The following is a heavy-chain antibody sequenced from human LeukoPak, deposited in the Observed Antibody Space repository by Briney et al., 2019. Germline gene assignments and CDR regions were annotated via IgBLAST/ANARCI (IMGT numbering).Heavy chain of an antibody. D-gene: IGHD3-22*01. CDR1: GFTFSSYS. Sequence: GGSLRLSCAASGFTFSSYSMNWVHQAPGKGLEWVSSISSSSSYIYYADSVKGRFTISRDNAKNSLYLQMNSLRAEDTAVYYCARDHQPMIVVVPDIWGQGTMVTVSS. CDR2: ISSSSSYI. J-gene: IGHJ3*02. V-gene: IGHV3-21*01. CDR3: ARDHQPMIVVVPDI.